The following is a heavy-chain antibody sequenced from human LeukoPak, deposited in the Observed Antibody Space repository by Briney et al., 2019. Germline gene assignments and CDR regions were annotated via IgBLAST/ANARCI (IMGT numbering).Heavy chain of an antibody. Sequence: PGGSLRLSCAASGFTFSSYGMHWVRQAPGKGLEWVAVISYAGSNKYYADSVKGRFTISRDNAKNTLFLQMNSLRAEDTAVYYCASKRPGYSYGMDVWGQGTTVTVSS. CDR3: ASKRPGYSYGMDV. V-gene: IGHV3-30*03. CDR1: GFTFSSYG. CDR2: ISYAGSNK. J-gene: IGHJ6*02. D-gene: IGHD5-18*01.